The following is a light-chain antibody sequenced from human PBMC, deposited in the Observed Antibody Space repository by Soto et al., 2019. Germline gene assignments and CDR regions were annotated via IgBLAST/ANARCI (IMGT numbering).Light chain of an antibody. Sequence: DIQMTQSPSSLSASVGDRVTITCRASQSISSYLNWYQQKPGKAPKLLIYAASSLQSGLPSRFSGSGSGTDFTLTISSLQPEDFATYYCQQSYSNPRITFGQGTRLEIK. CDR1: QSISSY. CDR2: AAS. J-gene: IGKJ5*01. CDR3: QQSYSNPRIT. V-gene: IGKV1-39*01.